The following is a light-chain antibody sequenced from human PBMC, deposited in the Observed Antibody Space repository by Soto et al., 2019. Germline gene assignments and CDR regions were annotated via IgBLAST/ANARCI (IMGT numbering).Light chain of an antibody. CDR1: SPNIGAGYE. V-gene: IGLV1-40*01. J-gene: IGLJ1*01. CDR3: QSYDSSLSGYV. Sequence: QSVLTQPPPGLEAQGQRVTFSCPGGSPNIGAGYEAHWYQQVPGTAPKLLIYENNNRPSGVPDRFSGSKSGTSASLAITGLQAEDEAEYYCQSYDSSLSGYVFGTGTKLTVL. CDR2: ENN.